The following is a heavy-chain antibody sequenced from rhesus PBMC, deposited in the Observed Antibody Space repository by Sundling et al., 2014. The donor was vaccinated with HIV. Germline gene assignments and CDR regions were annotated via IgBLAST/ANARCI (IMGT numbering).Heavy chain of an antibody. V-gene: IGHV2-95*01. CDR1: GFSSSTSTTG. CDR3: ARVRFALLMTNDY. J-gene: IGHJ4*01. D-gene: IGHD3-22*01. Sequence: QVTLKESGPALVKPTQTLTLTCTFSGFSSSTSTTGVGWIRQPPGKALKWLASIYWNDRKYYTTSLKNSLSISKDASKNQVVLTVTDMDPMDTGTYYCARVRFALLMTNDYWGQGVLVTVSS. CDR2: IYWNDRK.